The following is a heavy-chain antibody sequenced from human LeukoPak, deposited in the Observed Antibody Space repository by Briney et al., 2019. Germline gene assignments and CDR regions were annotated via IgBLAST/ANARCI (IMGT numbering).Heavy chain of an antibody. CDR2: LSGSGDRT. V-gene: IGHV3-23*01. Sequence: GESLRLSCAASGFIFSTYAMTWVRQAPGKGLEWVSGLSGSGDRTYYADSVKGRFTISRDNSKNTLYLQMNSLRAEDTAVYYCAKDSSDYSLDAFDIWGQGTMVTVSS. J-gene: IGHJ3*02. CDR1: GFIFSTYA. CDR3: AKDSSDYSLDAFDI. D-gene: IGHD3-22*01.